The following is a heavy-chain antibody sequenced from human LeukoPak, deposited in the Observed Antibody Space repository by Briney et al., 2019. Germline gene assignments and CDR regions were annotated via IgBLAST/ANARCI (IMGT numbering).Heavy chain of an antibody. CDR2: IYYSGTT. Sequence: PSETLSLTCTVSGGSISSSTYSWGWIRQPPGKGLEWIGSIYYSGTTYYNPSLKSRVTISADTSKNQFSLKLSPVTAADTAVYYCAGGRSSVLGYWGQGTLVTVSS. V-gene: IGHV4-39*01. CDR3: AGGRSSVLGY. D-gene: IGHD6-19*01. J-gene: IGHJ4*02. CDR1: GGSISSSTYS.